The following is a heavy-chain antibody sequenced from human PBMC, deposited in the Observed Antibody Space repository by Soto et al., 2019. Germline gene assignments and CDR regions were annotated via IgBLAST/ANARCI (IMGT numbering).Heavy chain of an antibody. CDR2: IYYSGST. D-gene: IGHD2-2*01. V-gene: IGHV4-59*01. J-gene: IGHJ6*02. CDR3: ARSAMPLLYGMDV. CDR1: GGSISSYY. Sequence: SETLSLTCTVSGGSISSYYWSWIRQPPGKGLEWIGYIYYSGSTNYNPSLKSRVTISVDTSKNQFSLKLSSVTAADTAVYYCARSAMPLLYGMDVWGQGTTVTVSS.